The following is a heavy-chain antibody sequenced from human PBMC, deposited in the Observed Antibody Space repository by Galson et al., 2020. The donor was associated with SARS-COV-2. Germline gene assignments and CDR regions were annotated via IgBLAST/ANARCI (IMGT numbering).Heavy chain of an antibody. V-gene: IGHV4-39*01. CDR2: TPYSGSS. J-gene: IGHJ4*02. D-gene: IGHD7-27*01. CDR3: VRRQSLGSGFDS. CDR1: GGSISSTNYY. Sequence: SETLSLTCKVSGGSISSTNYYWGWIRQPPGKGLEYIGTTPYSGSSYFNPSVMSRVTISVDASKNQFSLKLNSVTAADTAVYYCVRRQSLGSGFDSWGQGTLVTVSS.